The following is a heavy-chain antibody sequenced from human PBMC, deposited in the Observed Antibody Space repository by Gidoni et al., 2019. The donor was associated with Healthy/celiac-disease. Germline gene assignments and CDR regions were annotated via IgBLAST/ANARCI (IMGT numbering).Heavy chain of an antibody. V-gene: IGHV4-59*01. D-gene: IGHD3-9*01. CDR2: IYYSGST. J-gene: IGHJ3*02. Sequence: QVQLQESGPGLVKPSETLSLTCTVSGGSISSYYWSWIRQPPGKGLEWIGYIYYSGSTNYNPSLKSRVTISVDTSKNQFSLKLSSVTAADTAVYYCASARLRYFDWLAAFDIWGQGTMVTVSS. CDR3: ASARLRYFDWLAAFDI. CDR1: GGSISSYY.